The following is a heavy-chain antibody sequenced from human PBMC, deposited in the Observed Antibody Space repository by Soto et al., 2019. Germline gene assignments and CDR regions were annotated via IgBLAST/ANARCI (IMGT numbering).Heavy chain of an antibody. CDR3: ARALSAVLVPSIAY. Sequence: ASVKVSCKASGYTFTDYYMHWVGQAAGQGLEWMGWINSNSGAANSAQRFQGRVTMTRDTSITTVYMELSGLRTDDTAVYYCARALSAVLVPSIAYWGQGTLVNVS. CDR1: GYTFTDYY. D-gene: IGHD2-8*01. CDR2: INSNSGAA. J-gene: IGHJ4*02. V-gene: IGHV1-2*02.